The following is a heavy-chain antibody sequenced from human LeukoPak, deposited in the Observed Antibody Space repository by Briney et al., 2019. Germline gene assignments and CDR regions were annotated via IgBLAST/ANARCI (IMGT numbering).Heavy chain of an antibody. D-gene: IGHD6-19*01. Sequence: PSETLSLTCTVSGGSISSYYWSWIRQPPGKGLEWIGYIYYSGSTKYNPSLKSRVTISVDTSKNQFSLKLSSVTAADTAVYYCAMVSSGWRNGYWGQGTLVTVSS. V-gene: IGHV4-59*08. CDR1: GGSISSYY. J-gene: IGHJ4*02. CDR2: IYYSGST. CDR3: AMVSSGWRNGY.